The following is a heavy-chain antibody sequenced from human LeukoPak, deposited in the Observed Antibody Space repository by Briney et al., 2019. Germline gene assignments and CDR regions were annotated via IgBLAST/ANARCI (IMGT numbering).Heavy chain of an antibody. J-gene: IGHJ4*02. CDR2: IIPIFGTA. CDR1: GGTFSSYA. CDR3: ARSPLRGSWYLDY. D-gene: IGHD6-13*01. V-gene: IGHV1-69*05. Sequence: SVKVSCKASGGTFSSYAISWVRQAPGQGLEWVGRIIPIFGTANYAQKFQGRVTITTDESTSTAYMELSSLRSEDTAVYYCARSPLRGSWYLDYWGQGTLVTVSS.